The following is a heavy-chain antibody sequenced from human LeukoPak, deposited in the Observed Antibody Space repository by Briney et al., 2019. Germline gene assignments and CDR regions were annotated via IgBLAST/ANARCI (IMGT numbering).Heavy chain of an antibody. CDR2: INHSGST. CDR3: ARGRVRVGATRPFAY. Sequence: SETRSLTCAVYGGSFSGYYWSWIRQPPGKVLEWIGEINHSGSTNYNPSLKSRVTISLDPSKNQFSLKLSSVTAADTAVYYCARGRVRVGATRPFAYWAQGTLVPVSS. J-gene: IGHJ4*02. CDR1: GGSFSGYY. V-gene: IGHV4-34*01. D-gene: IGHD1-26*01.